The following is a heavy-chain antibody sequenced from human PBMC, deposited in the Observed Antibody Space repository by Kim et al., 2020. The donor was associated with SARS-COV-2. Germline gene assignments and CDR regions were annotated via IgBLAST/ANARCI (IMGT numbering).Heavy chain of an antibody. CDR3: AKAPGTSIWYVYFES. D-gene: IGHD6-13*01. J-gene: IGHJ4*02. Sequence: GGSLRLSCAVSGFSFSSYAMNWVRQAPGKGLEWVSTISPSGGTTYYAASVKGRFTISRDNSNNTVYLQMSSLSAEDTAVYYCAKAPGTSIWYVYFESWGQGTLVTGSS. V-gene: IGHV3-23*01. CDR2: ISPSGGTT. CDR1: GFSFSSYA.